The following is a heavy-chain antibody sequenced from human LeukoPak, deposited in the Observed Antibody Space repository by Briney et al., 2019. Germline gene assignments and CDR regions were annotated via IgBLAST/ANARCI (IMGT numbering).Heavy chain of an antibody. CDR2: IIPILGIA. Sequence: ASVKVSCKASGGTFSSYAISWVRQAPGQGLEWMGRIIPILGIANYAQKFQGRVTITADKSTSTAYMELSSLRSEDTAVYYCAATYYYDSSGFDYWGQGTLVTVSS. D-gene: IGHD3-22*01. CDR1: GGTFSSYA. V-gene: IGHV1-69*04. J-gene: IGHJ4*02. CDR3: AATYYYDSSGFDY.